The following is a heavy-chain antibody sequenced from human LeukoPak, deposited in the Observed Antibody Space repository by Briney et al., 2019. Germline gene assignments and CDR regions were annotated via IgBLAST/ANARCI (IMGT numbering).Heavy chain of an antibody. J-gene: IGHJ4*02. Sequence: PGKVSCQGSGGTFSSYAISWVGQAPGQGREWMGGIIPIFGTANYAQKFQGRVTITADKSTSTAYMELSSLRSEDTAVYYCARMGGVAGSDYWGQGTLVTVSS. CDR2: IIPIFGTA. CDR3: ARMGGVAGSDY. V-gene: IGHV1-69*06. D-gene: IGHD6-19*01. CDR1: GGTFSSYA.